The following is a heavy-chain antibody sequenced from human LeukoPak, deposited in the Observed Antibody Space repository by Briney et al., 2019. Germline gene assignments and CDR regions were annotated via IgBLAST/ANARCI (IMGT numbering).Heavy chain of an antibody. CDR3: ARGAYGSGSYGDNWFDP. CDR2: ISGSGGST. CDR1: GFTFSSYG. J-gene: IGHJ5*02. D-gene: IGHD3-10*01. Sequence: GGTLRLSCAASGFTFSSYGMSWVRQAPGKGLEWVSAISGSGGSTYYADSVKGRFTISRDNSKNTLYLQMNSLRAEDTAVYYCARGAYGSGSYGDNWFDPWGQGTLVTVSS. V-gene: IGHV3-23*01.